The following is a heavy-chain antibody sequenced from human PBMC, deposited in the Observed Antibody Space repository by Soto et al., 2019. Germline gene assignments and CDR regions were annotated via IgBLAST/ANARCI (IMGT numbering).Heavy chain of an antibody. CDR3: ARALTTVVTKWFDS. V-gene: IGHV4-59*01. CDR2: IYYSGST. D-gene: IGHD4-17*01. CDR1: GGSSSSYY. Sequence: PSETLSLTCTVSGGSSSSYYWSWIRQPPGKGLEWIGYIYYSGSTNYNPSLKSRVTISADTSKNRFSLKLRSVTAAGTAVYYCARALTTVVTKWFDSWGQGTLVTVSS. J-gene: IGHJ5*01.